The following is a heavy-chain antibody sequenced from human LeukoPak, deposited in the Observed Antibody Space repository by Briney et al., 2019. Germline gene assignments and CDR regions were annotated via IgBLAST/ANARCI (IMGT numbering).Heavy chain of an antibody. CDR3: ARNRRVYSSSLGGEFDP. CDR2: ISAYNGNT. J-gene: IGHJ5*02. Sequence: ASVKVSCKVSGYTLTELSMHWVRQAPGQGLEWMGWISAYNGNTNYAQKLRGRVTMTTDTSTSTAYMELRSLRSDDTAVYYCARNRRVYSSSLGGEFDPWGQGTLVTVSS. D-gene: IGHD6-13*01. V-gene: IGHV1-18*01. CDR1: GYTLTELS.